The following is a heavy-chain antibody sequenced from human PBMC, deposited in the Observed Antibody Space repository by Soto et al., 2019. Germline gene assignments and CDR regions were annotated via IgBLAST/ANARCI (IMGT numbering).Heavy chain of an antibody. CDR3: ARVGHYYASMGPVDP. CDR2: IIPIFGTA. D-gene: IGHD3-22*01. CDR1: GGTFSSYA. J-gene: IGHJ5*02. Sequence: SVKVSCRATGGTFSSYAISWVRQAPGQGLEWMGEIIPIFGTANYAQKFPSGVTITADGSTSTTYMELSSVRSGDTDVYYCARVGHYYASMGPVDPWGQGSLLTVSS. V-gene: IGHV1-69*13.